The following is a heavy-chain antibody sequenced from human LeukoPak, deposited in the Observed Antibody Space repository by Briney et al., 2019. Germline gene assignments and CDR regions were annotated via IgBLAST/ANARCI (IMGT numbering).Heavy chain of an antibody. CDR1: GFTVSSNY. CDR3: ARDLGTMVRGVKDYYYMDV. CDR2: IYSGGST. Sequence: GGSLRLSCAASGFTVSSNYMIWVRQAPGKGLKWVSDIYSGGSTYYADSVKGRFTISRDNSKNTLYLQMNRLRDEDTAVYYCARDLGTMVRGVKDYYYMDVWGKGTTVTVSS. J-gene: IGHJ6*03. V-gene: IGHV3-53*01. D-gene: IGHD3-10*01.